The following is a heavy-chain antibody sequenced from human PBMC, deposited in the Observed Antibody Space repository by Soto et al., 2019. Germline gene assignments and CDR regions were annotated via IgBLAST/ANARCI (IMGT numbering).Heavy chain of an antibody. CDR3: ARAVIVVVPAAMDYYYYMDV. J-gene: IGHJ6*03. V-gene: IGHV4-59*01. D-gene: IGHD2-2*01. CDR2: IYYSGST. Sequence: SETLSLTCTVSGGSIGSYYWSWIRQPPGKGLEWIGYIYYSGSTNYNPSLKSRVTISVDTSKNQFSLKLSSVTAADTAVYYCARAVIVVVPAAMDYYYYMDVWGKGTTVTVSS. CDR1: GGSIGSYY.